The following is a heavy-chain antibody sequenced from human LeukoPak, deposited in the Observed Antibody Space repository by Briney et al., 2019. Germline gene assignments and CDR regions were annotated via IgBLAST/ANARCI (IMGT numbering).Heavy chain of an antibody. D-gene: IGHD6-13*01. CDR3: ARQYSSGWSYYYGLDV. CDR1: GDSVSSNSAA. CDR2: TYYRSKWYN. J-gene: IGHJ6*02. V-gene: IGHV6-1*01. Sequence: SQTLSLTCAISGDSVSSNSAAWNWIRQSPSRNLEWLGRTYYRSKWYNDYAVSVTSRITINPDTSKNQFSLQLNSVTPEDTAVYYCARQYSSGWSYYYGLDVWGQGTTVTVSS.